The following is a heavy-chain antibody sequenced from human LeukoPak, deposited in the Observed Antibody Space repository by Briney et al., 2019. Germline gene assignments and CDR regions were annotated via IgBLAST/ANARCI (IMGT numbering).Heavy chain of an antibody. V-gene: IGHV3-7*01. Sequence: GSLRLSCSASGFAFSTYAMHWVRQAPGEGLEWVANINQHETEKFYVDSVKGRFTISRDNAKNTLFLQMNRLTSEDTGVYYCARDGGGFAYWGQGTLVTVS. CDR1: GFAFSTYA. CDR3: ARDGGGFAY. J-gene: IGHJ4*02. CDR2: INQHETEK. D-gene: IGHD3-10*01.